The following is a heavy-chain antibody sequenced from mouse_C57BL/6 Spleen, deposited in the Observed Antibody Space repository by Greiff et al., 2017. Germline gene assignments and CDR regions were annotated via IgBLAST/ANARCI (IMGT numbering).Heavy chain of an antibody. CDR3: TRPNYGSSD. J-gene: IGHJ2*01. V-gene: IGHV1-15*01. Sequence: QVQLQQSGAELVRPGASVTLSCKASGYTFTDYEMHWVKQTPVHGLEWIGAIDPETGGTAYNQKFKGKAILTADKSSSTAYMELCSLTSEDSAVYYCTRPNYGSSDWGQGTTLTVSS. CDR2: IDPETGGT. D-gene: IGHD1-1*01. CDR1: GYTFTDYE.